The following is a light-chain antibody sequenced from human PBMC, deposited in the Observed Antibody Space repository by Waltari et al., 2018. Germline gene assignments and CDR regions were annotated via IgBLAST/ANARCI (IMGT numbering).Light chain of an antibody. CDR2: ATS. CDR1: QSISSY. Sequence: DIQMTQSPSSLSASVGARVTITCRASQSISSYLNWYQQKPGKAPKLLIYATSSLQSGVPSRFSGSGSGTVFTLTISSLQPEDFATYYCQQSYSTPYTFGQGTKLEIK. V-gene: IGKV1-39*01. J-gene: IGKJ2*01. CDR3: QQSYSTPYT.